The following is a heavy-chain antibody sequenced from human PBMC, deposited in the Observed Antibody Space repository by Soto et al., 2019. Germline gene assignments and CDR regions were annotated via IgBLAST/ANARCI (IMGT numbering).Heavy chain of an antibody. CDR1: GYRFTSNG. J-gene: IGHJ4*02. D-gene: IGHD3-10*01. CDR2: ISAYNGNT. V-gene: IGHV1-18*01. CDR3: TKSMGSDSGSYSS. Sequence: ASVKVSCKASGYRFTSNGISWVRQAPGQGLEWMGWISAYNGNTSYAQKFQGRVTMTTDTSTRTAYMELRSLNSDDTAVYYCTKSMGSDSGSYSSWGQGTLVTVSS.